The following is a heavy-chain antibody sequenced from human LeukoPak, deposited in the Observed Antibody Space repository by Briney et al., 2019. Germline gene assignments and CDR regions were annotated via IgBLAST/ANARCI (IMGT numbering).Heavy chain of an antibody. J-gene: IGHJ5*02. CDR2: ISSSSSYI. V-gene: IGHV3-21*01. CDR1: GFTFSSYS. Sequence: PGGSLRLSCAASGFTFSSYSMNWVRQAPGKGLEWVSSISSSSSYIYYADSVKGRFTISRDNAKNSLYLQMNSLRAEDTAVYYCARVVTQHHWWFDPWGQGTLVTVSS. D-gene: IGHD6-13*01. CDR3: ARVVTQHHWWFDP.